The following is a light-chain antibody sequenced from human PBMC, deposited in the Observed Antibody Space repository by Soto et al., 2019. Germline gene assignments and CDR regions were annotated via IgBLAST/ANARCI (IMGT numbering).Light chain of an antibody. V-gene: IGLV2-14*01. CDR1: SSDVGGYNY. CDR2: DVS. CDR3: SSYTSSSTPV. Sequence: QSALTQPASVSGSPGQSITISCTGTSSDVGGYNYVSWYQQHPGKAPKLMIYDVSNRPSGVSNRFSGSKSGNTASLTISGIQAEDEADYYCSSYTSSSTPVFAGGTKLTVL. J-gene: IGLJ2*01.